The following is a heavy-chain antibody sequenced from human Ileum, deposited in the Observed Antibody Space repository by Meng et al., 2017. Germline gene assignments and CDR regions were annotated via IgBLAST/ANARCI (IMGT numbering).Heavy chain of an antibody. D-gene: IGHD2-15*01. J-gene: IGHJ4*02. CDR1: CASLGCGDW. CDR2: IQHGGDT. Sequence: QRQESSPGVVDPSGIRFPPCAVSCASLGCGDWWSWVRQPPGKVLEWIGEIQHGGDTNYNPSLKSRVTISVDKSNNQYSLRLTSVTAADTAMYYCARNGAYSADHWGQGTLVTVSS. V-gene: IGHV4-4*02. CDR3: ARNGAYSADH.